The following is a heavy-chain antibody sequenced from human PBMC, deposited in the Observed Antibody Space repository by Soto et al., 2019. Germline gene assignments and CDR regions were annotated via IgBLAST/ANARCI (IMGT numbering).Heavy chain of an antibody. CDR3: ASGYDWGIDY. V-gene: IGHV1-69*13. D-gene: IGHD5-12*01. J-gene: IGHJ4*02. CDR1: GGTFSSYA. Sequence: SVKVSFKASGGTFSSYAISWLRQAPGQGLEWMGGIIPIFGTANYAQKFQGRVTITADESTSTAYMELSSLRSEDTAVYYCASGYDWGIDYWGQGTLVTVSS. CDR2: IIPIFGTA.